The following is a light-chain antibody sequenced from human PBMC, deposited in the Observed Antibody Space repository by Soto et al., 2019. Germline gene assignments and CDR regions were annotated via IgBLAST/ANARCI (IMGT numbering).Light chain of an antibody. J-gene: IGKJ2*01. CDR3: QQYGSSPPYT. CDR2: DAS. V-gene: IGKV3D-20*01. CDR1: QSVSSSY. Sequence: EIVLTQSPATLSLSPGERATLSCGASQSVSSSYVSWYQQKPGLAPRLLIYDASSRATGIADRFSGSGSGTDFTLTISRLEPEDFAVYYCQQYGSSPPYTFGQGTKLEIK.